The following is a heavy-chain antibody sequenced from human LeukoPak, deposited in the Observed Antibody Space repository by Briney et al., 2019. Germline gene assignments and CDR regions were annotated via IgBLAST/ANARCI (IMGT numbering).Heavy chain of an antibody. V-gene: IGHV1-2*02. D-gene: IGHD2-15*01. CDR2: INPNNGGT. Sequence: ASVKVSCKASGFTFTVYNIHWVRQAPGQGLEGMGWINPNNGGTNYAQKFQGRVTMTRDTSISTAYMELSRLRSDDTAVYYCARGLSGPYYYYYMDVWGKGTTVTVSS. CDR1: GFTFTVYN. CDR3: ARGLSGPYYYYYMDV. J-gene: IGHJ6*03.